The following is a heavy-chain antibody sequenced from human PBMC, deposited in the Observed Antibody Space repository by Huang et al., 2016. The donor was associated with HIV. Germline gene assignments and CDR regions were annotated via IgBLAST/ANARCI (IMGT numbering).Heavy chain of an antibody. V-gene: IGHV3-74*01. D-gene: IGHD3-10*01. CDR3: ARGSRQGKYYYGSGTAY. Sequence: EVQLVESGGGLVQPGGSLRLSCAASGFTFSSYWMHWVRQVPGRGLVWCAHNKSEGSSTSYADSVKCRFTIARDNAKNTLYLQMNSLRAEDTAVYYCARGSRQGKYYYGSGTAYWGQGTLVTVSS. CDR2: NKSEGSST. J-gene: IGHJ4*02. CDR1: GFTFSSYW.